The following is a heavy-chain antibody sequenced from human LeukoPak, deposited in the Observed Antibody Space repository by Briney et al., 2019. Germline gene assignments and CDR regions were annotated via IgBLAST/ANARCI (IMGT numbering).Heavy chain of an antibody. D-gene: IGHD6-13*01. CDR1: GDSVSSNSAA. J-gene: IGHJ6*02. V-gene: IGHV6-1*01. CDR3: ARSQIAAAGDCYYYYGMDV. Sequence: SQTLSLTCAISGDSVSSNSAAWNWIRQSPSRGLEWLGRTYYRSKWYNDYAVSVKSRITINPDTSKNQFSLQLNSVTPEDTAVYYCARSQIAAAGDCYYYYGMDVWGQGTTVTVSS. CDR2: TYYRSKWYN.